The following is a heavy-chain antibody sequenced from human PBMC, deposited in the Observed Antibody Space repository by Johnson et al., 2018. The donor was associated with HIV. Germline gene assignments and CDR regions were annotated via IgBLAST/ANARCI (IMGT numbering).Heavy chain of an antibody. D-gene: IGHD3-10*01. CDR3: ARAPGFSRAFDI. CDR2: IYSGGDT. CDR1: GFTVSSNY. V-gene: IGHV3-66*01. Sequence: VQLVESGGGVVQPGGSLRLSCGASGFTVSSNYMSWVRQAPGKGLEWVSVIYSGGDTYYADSVKGRFTISRDDSKNTLYLQMNRLTAEDTAVYYCARAPGFSRAFDIWGQGTMVTVSS. J-gene: IGHJ3*02.